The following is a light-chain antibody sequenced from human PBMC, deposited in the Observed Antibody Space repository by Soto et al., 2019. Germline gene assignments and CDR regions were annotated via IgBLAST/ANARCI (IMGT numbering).Light chain of an antibody. CDR2: TAS. CDR3: QQSYSNPT. V-gene: IGKV1-39*01. Sequence: DIQMTQSPSYLSASVKDRVTITCRASQSISTSSNWYQQRPGKAPRLLIHTASSLQSGVPSRFSGSGSGTDFTLTINSLQPEDFATYYCQQSYSNPTFGQGTKLEIK. CDR1: QSISTS. J-gene: IGKJ2*01.